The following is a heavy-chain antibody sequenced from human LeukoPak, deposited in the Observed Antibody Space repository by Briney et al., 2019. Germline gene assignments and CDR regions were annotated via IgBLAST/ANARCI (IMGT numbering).Heavy chain of an antibody. J-gene: IGHJ4*02. CDR3: AREWELPRRQYYFDY. Sequence: GASVTVSFTAAGYTFTIYGISWVRQGPGQGLEWVGWGSAYNGNTNYAQKLQGRVTMTTDTSTSTAYMELRSLRSDDTAVYYCAREWELPRRQYYFDYWGQGTLVTVSS. CDR2: GSAYNGNT. D-gene: IGHD1-26*01. CDR1: GYTFTIYG. V-gene: IGHV1-18*01.